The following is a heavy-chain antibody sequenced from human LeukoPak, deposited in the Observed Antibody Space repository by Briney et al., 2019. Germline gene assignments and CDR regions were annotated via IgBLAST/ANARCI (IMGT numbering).Heavy chain of an antibody. CDR3: PSGGPSIAAVATRNYFQH. D-gene: IGHD6-13*01. J-gene: IGHJ1*01. Sequence: SENLSLTCAVYGGSFSGYHWSWIRQSSEKGLDWIGEINDRGSTNYNPSLKSRDTMSLDTSKNQFSLNLSSVTAADTALDYCPSGGPSIAAVATRNYFQHWGRGTLVSVSS. CDR1: GGSFSGYH. V-gene: IGHV4-34*01. CDR2: INDRGST.